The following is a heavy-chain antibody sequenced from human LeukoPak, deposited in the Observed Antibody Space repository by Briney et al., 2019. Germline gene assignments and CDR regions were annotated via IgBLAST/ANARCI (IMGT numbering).Heavy chain of an antibody. Sequence: SETLSLTCTVSGYSISSVYYWGWIRQPPGKGLEWIGYIYTSGSTNYNPSLKSRVTISVDTSKNQFSLKLSSVTAADTAVYSCARVSSDYYGYYFDYWGQGTLVTVSS. J-gene: IGHJ4*02. CDR3: ARVSSDYYGYYFDY. CDR1: GYSISSVYY. CDR2: IYTSGST. V-gene: IGHV4-4*09. D-gene: IGHD3-22*01.